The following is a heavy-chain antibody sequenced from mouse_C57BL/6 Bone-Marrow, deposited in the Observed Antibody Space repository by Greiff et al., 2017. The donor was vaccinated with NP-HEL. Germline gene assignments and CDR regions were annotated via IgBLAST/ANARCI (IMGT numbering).Heavy chain of an antibody. CDR3: ARLYYGNYGAMDY. V-gene: IGHV5-12*01. CDR2: ISNGGGST. Sequence: EVKLMESGGGLVQPGGSLKLSCAASGFTFSDYYMYWVRQTPEKRLEWVAYISNGGGSTYYPDTVKGRFTISRDNAKNTLYLQMSRLKSEDTAMYYCARLYYGNYGAMDYWGQGTSVTVSS. CDR1: GFTFSDYY. D-gene: IGHD2-1*01. J-gene: IGHJ4*01.